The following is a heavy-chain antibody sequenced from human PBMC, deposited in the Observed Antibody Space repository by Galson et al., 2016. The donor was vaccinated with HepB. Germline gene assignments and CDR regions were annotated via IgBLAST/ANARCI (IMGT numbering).Heavy chain of an antibody. D-gene: IGHD3-10*01. CDR1: AGTFKNYA. Sequence: SLRLSCAVSAGTFKNYAMNWVRQAPGKGLEWVAAISGSGGRTSYEDSVRGRFTISRDNSKNTLFLRMTRVGVEDTAVYFCAKSGFFGELDKWGQGTGVVVSS. J-gene: IGHJ4*02. CDR3: AKSGFFGELDK. V-gene: IGHV3-23*01. CDR2: ISGSGGRT.